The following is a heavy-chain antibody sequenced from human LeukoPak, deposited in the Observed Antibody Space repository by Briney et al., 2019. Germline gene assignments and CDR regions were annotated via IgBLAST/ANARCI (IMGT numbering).Heavy chain of an antibody. Sequence: WGSLRLSCAASGFTVSSNYMSWVRQAPGKGLEWVSVIYSGGSTYYADSVKGRFTISRDNSKNTLYLQMNSLRAEDTAVYYCARDLAWGAFDYWGQGTLVSVSS. D-gene: IGHD7-27*01. CDR2: IYSGGST. CDR1: GFTVSSNY. V-gene: IGHV3-66*01. J-gene: IGHJ4*02. CDR3: ARDLAWGAFDY.